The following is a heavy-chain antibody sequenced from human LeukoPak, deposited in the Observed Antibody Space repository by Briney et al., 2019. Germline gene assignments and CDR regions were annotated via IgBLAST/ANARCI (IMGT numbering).Heavy chain of an antibody. V-gene: IGHV3-33*01. D-gene: IGHD2-2*01. Sequence: GGSLRLSCAASGFTFSSYGMHWVRQAPGKGLEWVAVIWYDGSNKYYADSVKGRFTISRDNSKNTLYLQMNSLRAEDTAVYYCARDAATSVGMPHYWGQGTVVTVSS. J-gene: IGHJ4*02. CDR2: IWYDGSNK. CDR3: ARDAATSVGMPHY. CDR1: GFTFSSYG.